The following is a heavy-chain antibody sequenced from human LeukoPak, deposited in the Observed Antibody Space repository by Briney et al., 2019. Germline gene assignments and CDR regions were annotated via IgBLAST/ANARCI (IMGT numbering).Heavy chain of an antibody. V-gene: IGHV1-18*01. D-gene: IGHD5-12*01. CDR2: ISAYNGNT. J-gene: IGHJ4*02. Sequence: ASVKVSCKASGYTFTSYGISWVRQAPGQGLEWMGWISAYNGNTNYAQKLQGRVTITADESTSTAYMELSSLRSEDTAVYYCATRVQGGYSGYGGDYWGQGTLVTVSS. CDR3: ATRVQGGYSGYGGDY. CDR1: GYTFTSYG.